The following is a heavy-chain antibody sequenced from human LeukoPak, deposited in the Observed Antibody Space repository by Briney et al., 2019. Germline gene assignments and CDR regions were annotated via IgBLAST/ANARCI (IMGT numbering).Heavy chain of an antibody. CDR1: GFIVNNKY. CDR3: ASYNQRLSNWFFDL. CDR2: IYEGGSS. J-gene: IGHJ2*01. D-gene: IGHD6-25*01. V-gene: IGHV3-53*01. Sequence: PGGSLRLSCAVSGFIVNNKYMTWVRQAPGKGLEGVSVIYEGGSSDYADSVKGRFSVSRDDSKNTVYLQMNSLRAEDTALYYCASYNQRLSNWFFDLWGRGTLVTVSS.